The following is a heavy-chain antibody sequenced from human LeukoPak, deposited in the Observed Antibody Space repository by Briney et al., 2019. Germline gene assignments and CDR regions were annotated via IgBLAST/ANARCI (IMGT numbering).Heavy chain of an antibody. D-gene: IGHD6-19*01. Sequence: GASVKVSCKASGFTFTSSAMQWLRQARGQRLEWIGWIVVGSGNTNYAQKFQERVTIARDMSTSTAYMELSSLRSEDTAVYYCASEQWLAPLGAWGQGTLVTVSS. J-gene: IGHJ5*02. CDR1: GFTFTSSA. V-gene: IGHV1-58*02. CDR2: IVVGSGNT. CDR3: ASEQWLAPLGA.